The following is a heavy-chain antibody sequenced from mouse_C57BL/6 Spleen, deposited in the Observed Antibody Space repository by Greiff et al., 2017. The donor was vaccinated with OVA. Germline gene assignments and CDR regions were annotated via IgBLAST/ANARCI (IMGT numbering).Heavy chain of an antibody. CDR3: AAYYDAMDY. CDR1: GYTFTSYW. CDR2: IDPSDSYT. Sequence: VQLQQPGAELVRPGTSVKLSCKASGYTFTSYWMHWVKQRPGQGLEWIGVIDPSDSYTNYNQKFKGKATLTVDTSSSTAYMQLSSLTSEDSAVYYCAAYYDAMDYWGQGTSVTVSS. D-gene: IGHD2-10*01. J-gene: IGHJ4*01. V-gene: IGHV1-59*01.